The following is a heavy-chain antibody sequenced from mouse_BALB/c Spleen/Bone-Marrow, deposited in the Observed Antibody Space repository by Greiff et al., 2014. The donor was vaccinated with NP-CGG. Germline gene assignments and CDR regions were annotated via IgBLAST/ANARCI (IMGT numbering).Heavy chain of an antibody. CDR3: TRHGGYYPYYYAMDY. Sequence: EVQLVESGGGLVKPGGSLKLSCAASGFAFSSYDMSWVRQTPEKRLEWVAYISHGGGTTYYSDTVKGRFTISRDNAENTLYLQMSSLKSEDTAIYYCTRHGGYYPYYYAMDYWGQGTSVTVSS. D-gene: IGHD2-3*01. CDR1: GFAFSSYD. J-gene: IGHJ4*01. CDR2: ISHGGGTT. V-gene: IGHV5-12-1*01.